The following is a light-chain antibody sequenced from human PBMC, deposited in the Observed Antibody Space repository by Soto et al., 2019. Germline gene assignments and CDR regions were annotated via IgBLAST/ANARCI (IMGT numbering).Light chain of an antibody. V-gene: IGLV2-14*01. CDR3: SSYTSSSTQV. CDR1: SSDVGGYNS. Sequence: QSALTQPASVSGSPGQSITISCTGTSSDVGGYNSVSWYQQYPGKAPKLMIYEVSDRPSGVSNRFSGSKSGNTASLTISGLQSEDEADYYCSSYTSSSTQVFGTGTKLTVL. CDR2: EVS. J-gene: IGLJ1*01.